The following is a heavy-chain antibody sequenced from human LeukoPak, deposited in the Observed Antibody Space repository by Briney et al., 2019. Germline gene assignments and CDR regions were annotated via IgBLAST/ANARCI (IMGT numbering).Heavy chain of an antibody. D-gene: IGHD3-10*01. V-gene: IGHV3-53*01. Sequence: PGGSLRLSCAASGFTVSDNYLSWVRQTPGKGLEWVSVIYSGGATHYTDSVKGRFTISRDSSKNMLYLQMNSLRVDDTAVYYCARGSMVRGVTDPFDYWGQGTLVTVSS. CDR2: IYSGGAT. J-gene: IGHJ4*02. CDR3: ARGSMVRGVTDPFDY. CDR1: GFTVSDNY.